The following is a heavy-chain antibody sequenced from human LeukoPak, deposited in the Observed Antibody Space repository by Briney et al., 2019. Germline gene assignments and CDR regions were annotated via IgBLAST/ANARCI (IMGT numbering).Heavy chain of an antibody. Sequence: PSETLSLTCAVYGGSFSGYYWSWIRQPPGKGLEWIGEINHSGSTNYNPSLKSRVTISVDTSKNQFSLKLSSVTAADTAVYYCARGRWIQLWETGFRFDPWGQGTPVTVSS. CDR2: INHSGST. J-gene: IGHJ5*02. CDR3: ARGRWIQLWETGFRFDP. V-gene: IGHV4-34*01. CDR1: GGSFSGYY. D-gene: IGHD5-18*01.